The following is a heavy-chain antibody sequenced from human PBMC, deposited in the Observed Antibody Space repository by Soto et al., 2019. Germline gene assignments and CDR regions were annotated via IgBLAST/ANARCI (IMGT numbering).Heavy chain of an antibody. D-gene: IGHD3-3*01. CDR3: AKGTIFGVVPDWFDP. J-gene: IGHJ5*02. Sequence: GGSLRLSCAASEFSFSSYSMNWVRQAPGKGLEWVSAISGSGGSTYYADSVKGRFTISRDNSKNTLYLQMNSLRAEDTAVYYCAKGTIFGVVPDWFDPWGQGTLVTSPQ. CDR1: EFSFSSYS. V-gene: IGHV3-23*01. CDR2: ISGSGGST.